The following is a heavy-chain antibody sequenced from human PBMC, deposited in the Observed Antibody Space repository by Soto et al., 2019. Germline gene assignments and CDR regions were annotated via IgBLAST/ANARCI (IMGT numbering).Heavy chain of an antibody. V-gene: IGHV4-34*01. CDR1: GGSFSGYY. CDR2: INHSGST. J-gene: IGHJ6*02. CDR3: AREGGGYSYGTPLPDGMDV. Sequence: SETLSLTCGVYGGSFSGYYWSWIRQPPGKGVEWIGEINHSGSTNYNPSLKSRVTISVDTSKNQFSLKLSSVTAADTAVYYCAREGGGYSYGTPLPDGMDVWGQGTTVTVSS. D-gene: IGHD5-18*01.